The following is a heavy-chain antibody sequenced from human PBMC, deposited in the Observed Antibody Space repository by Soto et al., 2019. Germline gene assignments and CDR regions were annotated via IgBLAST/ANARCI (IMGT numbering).Heavy chain of an antibody. J-gene: IGHJ6*02. D-gene: IGHD1-20*01. CDR2: IIPIFGTA. V-gene: IGHV1-69*01. Sequence: QVQLVQSAAEVKKPGSSVNVSCKASGGTFSSYAISWVRQAPGQGLEWMGGIIPIFGTANYAQKFQGRVTITADESTSTAYMELSSLRSEDTAVYYCAGGGITGTTGSLDYYGMDVWGQGTTVTVSS. CDR3: AGGGITGTTGSLDYYGMDV. CDR1: GGTFSSYA.